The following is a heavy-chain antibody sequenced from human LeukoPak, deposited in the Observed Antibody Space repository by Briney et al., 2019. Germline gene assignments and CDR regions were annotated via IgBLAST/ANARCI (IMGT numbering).Heavy chain of an antibody. J-gene: IGHJ5*02. V-gene: IGHV4-38-2*02. CDR1: GYSISNGYY. CDR3: ARTPLRGATFFTSYPNWFDT. D-gene: IGHD3-10*01. Sequence: SETLSLTCTVSGYSISNGYYWGWIRQPAGKGLEWIGRVYSSGSTDYNPSLKSRLSISVDTSKIQFSLRLSSVTVADTAVYYCARTPLRGATFFTSYPNWFDTWGQGTLVTVSS. CDR2: VYSSGST.